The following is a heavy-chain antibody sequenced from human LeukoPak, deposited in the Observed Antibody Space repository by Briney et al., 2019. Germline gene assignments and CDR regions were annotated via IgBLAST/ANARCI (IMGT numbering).Heavy chain of an antibody. J-gene: IGHJ6*02. Sequence: GGSLRLSCAASGFTFSSYAMSWVRQAPGKGLEWVSAISGSGGSTYYADSVKGRFTISRDNSKNTLYLQMNSLRAEDTAVYYCAKGTLKATIFGVVPFYYYGMDVWGQGTTATVSS. V-gene: IGHV3-23*01. CDR2: ISGSGGST. CDR3: AKGTLKATIFGVVPFYYYGMDV. D-gene: IGHD3-3*01. CDR1: GFTFSSYA.